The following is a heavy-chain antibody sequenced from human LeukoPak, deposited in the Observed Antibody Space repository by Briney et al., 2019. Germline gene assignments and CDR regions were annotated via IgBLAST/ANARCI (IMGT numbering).Heavy chain of an antibody. J-gene: IGHJ4*02. CDR3: ARVEDNVVVPAAIDY. CDR1: GFTFSSYS. V-gene: IGHV3-21*01. CDR2: ISSSSSYI. Sequence: GGSLRLSCAASGFTFSSYSMNWVRQAPGKGLEWVSSISSSSSYIYYADSVKGRFTISRDNAKNSLYLQMNSLRAEDTAVYYCARVEDNVVVPAAIDYWGQGTLVTVSS. D-gene: IGHD2-2*01.